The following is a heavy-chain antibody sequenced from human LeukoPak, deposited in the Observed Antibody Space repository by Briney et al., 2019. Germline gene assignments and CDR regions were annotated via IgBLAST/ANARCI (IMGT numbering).Heavy chain of an antibody. CDR1: GFTFSSYW. D-gene: IGHD6-19*01. CDR2: IKQDGSEK. J-gene: IGHJ4*02. V-gene: IGHV3-7*01. Sequence: GGSLRLSCAASGFTFSSYWMTWVRQAPGKGLEWVANIKQDGSEKYYVDSVKGRFTISRDNAKDSLYLQMNSLRAEDTAVYYCARLRWLVEGGYFDYWGQGTLVTVSS. CDR3: ARLRWLVEGGYFDY.